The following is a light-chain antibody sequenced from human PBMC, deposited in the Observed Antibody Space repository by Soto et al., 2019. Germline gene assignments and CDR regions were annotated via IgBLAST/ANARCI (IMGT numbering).Light chain of an antibody. Sequence: ESVKTHCRGTLSFSPGARVTLSCSTRQSVSSSYLAWYQQKPGQAPRLLIYGASSRATGIPDRFSGSGSGTEFTLTISSLQSEDFGVYYCQQYNNWHRANFGGGTKV. CDR2: GAS. V-gene: IGKV3D-15*01. CDR3: QQYNNWHRAN. CDR1: QSVSSSY. J-gene: IGKJ4*01.